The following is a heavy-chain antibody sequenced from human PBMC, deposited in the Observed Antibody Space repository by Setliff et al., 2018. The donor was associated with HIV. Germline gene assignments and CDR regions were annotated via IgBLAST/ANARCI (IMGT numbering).Heavy chain of an antibody. CDR3: ARVTLHDYVWGSYRPPEGAFDI. J-gene: IGHJ3*02. D-gene: IGHD3-16*02. V-gene: IGHV4-59*01. CDR2: VYYSGNT. Sequence: SETLSLTCTVSGDSISDYYWSWIRQSPGKGLEWIGYVYYSGNTNYNPSLKSRVTISVDMSKNQFSLKLSSVTAADTAVYYCARVTLHDYVWGSYRPPEGAFDIWGQGTMVTVSS. CDR1: GDSISDYY.